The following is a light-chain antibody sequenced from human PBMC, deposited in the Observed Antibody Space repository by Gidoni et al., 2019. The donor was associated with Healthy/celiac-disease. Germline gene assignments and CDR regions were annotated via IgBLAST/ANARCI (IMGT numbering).Light chain of an antibody. CDR2: GKN. Sequence: SSELTQDPAVSVALGQTVRTTCQGDSLRSYYASWYQQQPGQAPVLVIYGKNNRPTGIPDRFSGSSSGNTASLTITGAQAEDEAAYYCNSRDSSGNHVVFGGGTKLTVL. J-gene: IGLJ2*01. CDR3: NSRDSSGNHVV. V-gene: IGLV3-19*01. CDR1: SLRSYY.